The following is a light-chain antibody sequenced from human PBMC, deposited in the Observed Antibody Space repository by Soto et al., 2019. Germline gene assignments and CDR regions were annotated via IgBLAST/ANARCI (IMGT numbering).Light chain of an antibody. CDR1: SSDVGAYDF. CDR3: SSYKTRSTLV. CDR2: DVT. J-gene: IGLJ2*01. V-gene: IGLV2-14*01. Sequence: QSALTQPASVSGSPGQSITISCTGTSSDVGAYDFVSWYQHSPGKAPKLVTFDVTHRPPGISDRFSGSKSANTASLTISGLQAADEAFYYCSSYKTRSTLVFGGGTNVTVL.